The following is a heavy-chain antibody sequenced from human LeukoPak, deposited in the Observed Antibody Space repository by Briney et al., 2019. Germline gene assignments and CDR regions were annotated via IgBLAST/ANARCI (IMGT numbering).Heavy chain of an antibody. D-gene: IGHD6-6*01. J-gene: IGHJ4*02. CDR3: AREQLVGTYYFDY. V-gene: IGHV1-46*01. CDR2: LSPSGGST. Sequence: AASVKVSCKASGYTFTSYYIHWVRQAPGQGLEWMGILSPSGGSTSYVQKFQGRVTMTRDTSTSTVYMELSSLRSDDTAVYYCAREQLVGTYYFDYWGQGTLVTVSS. CDR1: GYTFTSYY.